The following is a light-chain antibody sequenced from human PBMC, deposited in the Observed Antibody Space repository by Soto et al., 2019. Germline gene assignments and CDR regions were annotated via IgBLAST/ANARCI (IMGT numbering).Light chain of an antibody. CDR1: QSVSSD. J-gene: IGKJ3*01. Sequence: EIVMTKSPSTLSVSQGERATLSCRASQSVSSDLAWYHQKPGQAPRLLIYSASTRATGIPARFSGSGSGTEFTLTVSRLQSEDFAVYYCQQYNEWPFTFGPGT. CDR2: SAS. V-gene: IGKV3-15*01. CDR3: QQYNEWPFT.